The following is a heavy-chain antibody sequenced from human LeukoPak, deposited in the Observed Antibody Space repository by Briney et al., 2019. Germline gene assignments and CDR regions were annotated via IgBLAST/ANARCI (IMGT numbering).Heavy chain of an antibody. V-gene: IGHV3-48*03. Sequence: GGSLRLSCAASGFTFSSYEMNWVRQAPGKGLEWVSYISGSGSTIFYADSVKGRFTISRDNAKDSLYLQMNSLRAEDTAVYYCARDGSEMATIKSAFDIWGQGTMVTVSS. CDR2: ISGSGSTI. CDR3: ARDGSEMATIKSAFDI. J-gene: IGHJ3*02. CDR1: GFTFSSYE. D-gene: IGHD5-24*01.